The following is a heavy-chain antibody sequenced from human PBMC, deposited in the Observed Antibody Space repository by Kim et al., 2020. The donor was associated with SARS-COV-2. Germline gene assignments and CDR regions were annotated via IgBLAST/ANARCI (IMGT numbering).Heavy chain of an antibody. J-gene: IGHJ6*02. CDR1: GGSINSSTYY. CDR2: IYYNGNT. CDR3: GRQYYYGMDV. Sequence: SETLSLTCTVSGGSINSSTYYWGWIRQPPGKGLEWIGSIYYNGNTSYNPSLKSRVTISVDRSKNHFSLKVSSVTAADTAVYFCGRQYYYGMDVWGQGTKV. V-gene: IGHV4-39*02.